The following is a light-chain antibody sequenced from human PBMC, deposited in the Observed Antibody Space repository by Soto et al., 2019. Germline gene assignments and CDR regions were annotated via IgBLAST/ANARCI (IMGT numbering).Light chain of an antibody. CDR2: EVV. Sequence: QSALTQPPSASGSPGQSVTISCTGTSNDIGAYEFVSWYQHHPGKAPTLIIYEVVQRHSGVPDRFSVSKSGNTASLTVSGLQAADEADYYCKSYAGSNTYVFGTGTKVTAL. V-gene: IGLV2-8*01. J-gene: IGLJ1*01. CDR1: SNDIGAYEF. CDR3: KSYAGSNTYV.